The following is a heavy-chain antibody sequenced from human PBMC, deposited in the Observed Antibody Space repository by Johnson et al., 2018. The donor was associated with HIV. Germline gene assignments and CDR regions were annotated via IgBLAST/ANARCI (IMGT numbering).Heavy chain of an antibody. D-gene: IGHD6-13*01. CDR1: GFTFRSNW. CDR3: ARDQRHIAAAGPPDAFDI. CDR2: IKQDGSEK. Sequence: LPLVESGGGLVQPGGSLRLSCAASGFTFRSNWMSWVRQAPGKGLEWVGNIKQDGSEKYYVDSVKGRFTISRDNAKNSLYLQMNSLRAEDTAVYYCARDQRHIAAAGPPDAFDIWGQGTMVTVSS. V-gene: IGHV3-7*05. J-gene: IGHJ3*02.